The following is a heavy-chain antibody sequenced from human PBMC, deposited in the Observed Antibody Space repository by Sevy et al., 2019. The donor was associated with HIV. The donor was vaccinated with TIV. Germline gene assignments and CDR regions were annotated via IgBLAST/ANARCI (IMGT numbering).Heavy chain of an antibody. D-gene: IGHD6-13*01. Sequence: GGSLRLSCAASGFSISDHYMEWVRQAPGKGLEWVGRTRNKADSYTTEYAASVKGRFTISRDDSKNSLYLQMNSLKAEVTAVYYCATHAGIAAAGRVFDYWGQGTLVTVSS. CDR1: GFSISDHY. V-gene: IGHV3-72*01. CDR3: ATHAGIAAAGRVFDY. CDR2: TRNKADSYTT. J-gene: IGHJ4*02.